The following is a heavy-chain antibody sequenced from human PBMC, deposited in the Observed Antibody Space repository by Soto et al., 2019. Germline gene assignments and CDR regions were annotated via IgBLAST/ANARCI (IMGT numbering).Heavy chain of an antibody. Sequence: PSETLSLTCTVSGASISYGGFSWCWIRQSPGKGLEWIGYISHLENTYFHPSFKSRLTMSIDRSRNQFSLNLSSVTAADRAVYYCVRSGGYDPLDYWGREGRVTVAS. CDR3: VRSGGYDPLDY. V-gene: IGHV4-30-2*06. CDR2: ISHLENT. D-gene: IGHD5-12*01. J-gene: IGHJ4*02. CDR1: GASISYGGFS.